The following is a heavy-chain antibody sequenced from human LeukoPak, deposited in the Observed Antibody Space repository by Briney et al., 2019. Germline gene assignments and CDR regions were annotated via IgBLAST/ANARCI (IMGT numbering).Heavy chain of an antibody. CDR2: INSDGSTT. CDR1: GFTFSSYW. Sequence: PWGSLRLSCAASGFTFSSYWMHWVRQVPGKGLVWVSRINSDGSTTSYADSVKGRFTISRDNAKNTLYLQMNSLRAEDTAVYYCARGLYGSPGDYWGQGTLVTVSS. J-gene: IGHJ4*02. CDR3: ARGLYGSPGDY. V-gene: IGHV3-74*01. D-gene: IGHD1-26*01.